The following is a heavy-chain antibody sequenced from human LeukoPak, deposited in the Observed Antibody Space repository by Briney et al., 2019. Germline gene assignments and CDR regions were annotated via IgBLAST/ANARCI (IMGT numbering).Heavy chain of an antibody. Sequence: PSETLSLTCAVYGGSFSGYYWSWIRQPPGKGLEWIGEINHSGSTNYNPALKSRVTISVDTSKNKFSLKLSSVTAADTAVYYCARGQVAVAGPPFDYWGQGTLVTVSS. CDR1: GGSFSGYY. V-gene: IGHV4-34*01. CDR3: ARGQVAVAGPPFDY. D-gene: IGHD6-19*01. CDR2: INHSGST. J-gene: IGHJ4*02.